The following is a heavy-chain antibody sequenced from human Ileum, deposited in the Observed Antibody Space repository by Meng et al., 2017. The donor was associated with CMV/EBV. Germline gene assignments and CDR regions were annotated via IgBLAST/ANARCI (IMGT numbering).Heavy chain of an antibody. CDR1: GYSISSGYY. J-gene: IGHJ5*02. V-gene: IGHV4-38-2*02. D-gene: IGHD4-23*01. CDR3: ARVPTVVKNWFDP. Sequence: SETLSLTCTVSGYSISSGYYWGWIRQPPGKGLEWIGSIYHSGSTYYNPSLKSRVTISVDTSKNQVSLKLSSVTAADTAVYYCARVPTVVKNWFDPWGQGTLVTVYS. CDR2: IYHSGST.